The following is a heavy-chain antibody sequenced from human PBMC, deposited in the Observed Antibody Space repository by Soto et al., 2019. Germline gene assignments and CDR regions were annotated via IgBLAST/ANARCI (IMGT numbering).Heavy chain of an antibody. CDR1: GYTFTSYA. CDR2: INAGNGNT. V-gene: IGHV1-3*01. J-gene: IGHJ6*02. CDR3: ARSRPDYYYYGMDV. Sequence: GASMKVSCKASGYTFTSYAMHWVRQAPGQRLEWMGWINAGNGNTKYSQKFQGRVTITRDTSASTAYMELSSLRSEDTAVYHCARSRPDYYYYGMDVWGQGTTVTVSS. D-gene: IGHD2-2*01.